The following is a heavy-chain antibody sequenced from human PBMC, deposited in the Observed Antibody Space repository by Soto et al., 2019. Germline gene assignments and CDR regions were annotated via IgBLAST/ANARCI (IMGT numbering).Heavy chain of an antibody. V-gene: IGHV6-1*01. D-gene: IGHD6-6*01. CDR2: TYYRSKWYN. J-gene: IGHJ6*02. Sequence: SQTLSLTCAISGDSVSSNSAAWNWIRQSPSRGLEWLGRTYYRSKWYNDYAVSVKSRITINPDTSKNQFSLQLNSETPEDTAVYYCARDTSIAARSAYYYYGMDVWGQGTTVTVSS. CDR3: ARDTSIAARSAYYYYGMDV. CDR1: GDSVSSNSAA.